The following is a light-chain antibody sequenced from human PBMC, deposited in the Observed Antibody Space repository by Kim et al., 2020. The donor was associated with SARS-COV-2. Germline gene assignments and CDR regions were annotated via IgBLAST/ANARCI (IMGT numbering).Light chain of an antibody. J-gene: IGKJ2*01. Sequence: SPGDRATLSCRASESVTNNYVGWDQQYHGRAPRLLIYAASNRATGIPDRFSGSGSGTDFTLTINRLEPEDCAVYYCHQYASSPHTFGQGTKLEI. CDR2: AAS. V-gene: IGKV3-20*01. CDR3: HQYASSPHT. CDR1: ESVTNNY.